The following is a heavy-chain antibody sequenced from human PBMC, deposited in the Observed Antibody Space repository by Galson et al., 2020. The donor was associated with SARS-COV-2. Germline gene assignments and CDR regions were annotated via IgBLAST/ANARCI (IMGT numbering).Heavy chain of an antibody. CDR1: GFSLSNARMG. Sequence: SGPTLVKPTETLTLTCTVSGFSLSNARMGVSWIRQPPGKALEWLAHIFSNDEKSYSTSLKSRLTISKDTSKSQVVLTMTNMDPVDTATYYCARALWNYGSGSYSPYYYYGMDVWGQGTTVTVSS. CDR3: ARALWNYGSGSYSPYYYYGMDV. J-gene: IGHJ6*02. CDR2: IFSNDEK. V-gene: IGHV2-26*01. D-gene: IGHD3-10*01.